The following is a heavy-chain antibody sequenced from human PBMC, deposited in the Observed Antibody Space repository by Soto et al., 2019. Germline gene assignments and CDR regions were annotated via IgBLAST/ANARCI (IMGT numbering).Heavy chain of an antibody. D-gene: IGHD1-26*01. CDR3: AREEGALGY. CDR1: GYTFTNYF. V-gene: IGHV1-46*01. J-gene: IGHJ4*02. Sequence: ASVKVSCKXSGYTFTNYFIHWVRQAPGEGLEWMGIINPGDDSTTYAQKFQGRVTVTKDTSTSTVYMELSSLRSDDTAMYYCAREEGALGYWGQGTLVTVSS. CDR2: INPGDDST.